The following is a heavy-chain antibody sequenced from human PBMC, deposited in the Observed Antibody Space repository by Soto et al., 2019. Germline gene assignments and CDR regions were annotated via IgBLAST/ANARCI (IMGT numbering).Heavy chain of an antibody. V-gene: IGHV1-2*02. J-gene: IGHJ2*01. Sequence: GASVKISCEASGYTFTGYYIHWVRQAPGQGLEWMGWINPNSGGTNYAQKFQGRVTMTRDTSISTAYMELSRLRSDDTAVYYCARDGYNLWYFDLWGRGTLLTVSS. D-gene: IGHD5-12*01. CDR3: ARDGYNLWYFDL. CDR1: GYTFTGYY. CDR2: INPNSGGT.